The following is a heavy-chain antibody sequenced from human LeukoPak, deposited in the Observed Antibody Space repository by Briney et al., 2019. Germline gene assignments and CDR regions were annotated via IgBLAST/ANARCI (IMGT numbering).Heavy chain of an antibody. CDR2: IRSQASKT. Sequence: RWSLRVSCVPSRLTLNPYNMYWVRQAPAKGLEWGAFIRSQASKTHYEDSVKGRFTISRDNSKNTLYLQVNGLKVDDAAGYFCGKDYQWGFDYWGQGPLVTVSS. CDR3: GKDYQWGFDY. J-gene: IGHJ4*02. V-gene: IGHV3-30*02. D-gene: IGHD1-26*01. CDR1: RLTLNPYN.